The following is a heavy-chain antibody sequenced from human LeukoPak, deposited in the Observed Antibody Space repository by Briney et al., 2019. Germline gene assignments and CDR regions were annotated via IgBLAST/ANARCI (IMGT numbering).Heavy chain of an antibody. CDR1: GGSISTSSYY. Sequence: SETLSLTCTVSGGSISTSSYYWGWIRQPPGRGLEWIGSIHYSGSTYHNASLKSRATISVDTSKNQFSLKLSSVTAADTAVYYCARMVYDILTGYSPKVNYYGMDVWGQGTTVTV. CDR3: ARMVYDILTGYSPKVNYYGMDV. J-gene: IGHJ6*02. D-gene: IGHD3-9*01. V-gene: IGHV4-39*01. CDR2: IHYSGST.